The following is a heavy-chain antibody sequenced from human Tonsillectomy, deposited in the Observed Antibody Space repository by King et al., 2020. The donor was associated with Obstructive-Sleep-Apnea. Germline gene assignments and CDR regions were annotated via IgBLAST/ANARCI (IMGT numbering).Heavy chain of an antibody. Sequence: VQLQESGPGLVKPSETLSLTCTVSGGSVSSYYWSWIRQPPATGLEWFCDIYYSGSTNYNPSLKSLLTMSVDTSKNQFSLKLSSVTAADPAVYYCACVGVDSDILTGHNRHRDWFDPWGQGTLVTVSS. J-gene: IGHJ5*02. D-gene: IGHD3-9*01. V-gene: IGHV4-59*02. CDR2: IYYSGST. CDR3: ACVGVDSDILTGHNRHRDWFDP. CDR1: GGSVSSYY.